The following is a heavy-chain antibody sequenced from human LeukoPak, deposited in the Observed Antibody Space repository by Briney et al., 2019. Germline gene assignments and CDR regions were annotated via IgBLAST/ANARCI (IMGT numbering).Heavy chain of an antibody. D-gene: IGHD1-14*01. CDR3: AKDTTPPKAGFDP. J-gene: IGHJ5*02. CDR2: IRYDGSNK. V-gene: IGHV3-30*02. Sequence: PGGSLRLSCAASGFTFSGYGMHLVRQAPGKGLEWVAFIRYDGSNKYYADSVKGRFTISRDNSTYTLYLQMNSLRAEDTSIYFCAKDTTPPKAGFDPWGQGTLVTVSS. CDR1: GFTFSGYG.